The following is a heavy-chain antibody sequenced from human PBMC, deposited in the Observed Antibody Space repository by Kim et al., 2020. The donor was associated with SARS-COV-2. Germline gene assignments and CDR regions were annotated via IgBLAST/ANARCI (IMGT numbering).Heavy chain of an antibody. CDR3: ARATTLWFGDLLGVYLDY. CDR2: IFYTGTT. J-gene: IGHJ4*01. D-gene: IGHD3-10*01. Sequence: SETLSLTCSVSSGSLSNYYWSWIRQPPGKGLEWIGDIFYTGTTNYNPSLESRVTISVDTSKNQFSLKLNYVTAADTAMYYCARATTLWFGDLLGVYLDYWGHGILVTVSS. V-gene: IGHV4-59*13. CDR1: SGSLSNYY.